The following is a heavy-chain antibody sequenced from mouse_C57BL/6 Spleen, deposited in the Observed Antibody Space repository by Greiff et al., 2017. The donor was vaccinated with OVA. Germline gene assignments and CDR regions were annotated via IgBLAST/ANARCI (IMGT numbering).Heavy chain of an antibody. V-gene: IGHV5-16*01. J-gene: IGHJ4*01. Sequence: EVKLQESEGGLVQPGSSMKLSCTASGFTFSDYYMAWVRQVPEKGLEWVANINYDGSSTYYLDSLKSRFIISRANAKNILYLQMSSLKSEDTAPSFCARVRAFYAMDYWGQGTSVTVSS. D-gene: IGHD3-1*01. CDR3: ARVRAFYAMDY. CDR1: GFTFSDYY. CDR2: INYDGSST.